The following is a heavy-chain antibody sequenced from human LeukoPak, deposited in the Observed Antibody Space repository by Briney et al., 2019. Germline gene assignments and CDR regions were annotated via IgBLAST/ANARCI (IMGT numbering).Heavy chain of an antibody. Sequence: PGGSLRLSYAASGFTFSTFAMIWVRQPPGKGLEWVSSIFPSGGEIHYAASVRGRFTISRDNSKSTLSLQMNSLRAEDTAIYYCATYRQVLLPFESWGQGTLVTVSS. CDR3: ATYRQVLLPFES. CDR1: GFTFSTFA. V-gene: IGHV3-23*01. CDR2: IFPSGGEI. D-gene: IGHD2-8*02. J-gene: IGHJ4*02.